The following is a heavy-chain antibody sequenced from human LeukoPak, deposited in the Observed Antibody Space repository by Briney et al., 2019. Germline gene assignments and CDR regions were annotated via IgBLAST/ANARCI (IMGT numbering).Heavy chain of an antibody. J-gene: IGHJ4*02. Sequence: SSETLSLTCAVYGGSFSGYYWSWIRQPPGKGLEWIGEINHSGSTNYNPSLKSRVTISVDMSKNQFSLKLSSVTAADTAVYYCARISPRFYGSGSYYPRGYFDYWGQGTLVTVSS. D-gene: IGHD3-10*01. CDR3: ARISPRFYGSGSYYPRGYFDY. CDR1: GGSFSGYY. V-gene: IGHV4-34*01. CDR2: INHSGST.